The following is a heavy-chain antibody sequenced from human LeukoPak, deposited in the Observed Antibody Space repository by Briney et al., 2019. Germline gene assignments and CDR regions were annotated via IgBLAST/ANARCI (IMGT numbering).Heavy chain of an antibody. D-gene: IGHD1-26*01. CDR2: ITPIGGST. V-gene: IGHV3-23*01. Sequence: PGGSLRLSCGASGFSFSNFAMNWVRQGPGKGLEWVSSITPIGGSTYYTVSVRGRFTISRDNSKNILFLQMDSLGAEDTALYYCAKATLQWELHPSSIDSWGQGALVTVSS. CDR3: AKATLQWELHPSSIDS. J-gene: IGHJ4*02. CDR1: GFSFSNFA.